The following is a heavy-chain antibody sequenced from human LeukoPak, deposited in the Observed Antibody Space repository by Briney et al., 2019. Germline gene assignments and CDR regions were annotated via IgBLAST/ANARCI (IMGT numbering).Heavy chain of an antibody. CDR1: GFTFSNYY. CDR3: ARDPPRRDGNNYGYFDL. J-gene: IGHJ2*01. Sequence: GGSPRLSCAASGFTFSNYYMSWIRQAPGKGLEWVSYISSSGSTIYYADSVKGRFTISRDNAKNSLYLQMNSLRAEDTAVYYCARDPPRRDGNNYGYFDLWGRGTLVSVSS. V-gene: IGHV3-11*01. CDR2: ISSSGSTI. D-gene: IGHD5-24*01.